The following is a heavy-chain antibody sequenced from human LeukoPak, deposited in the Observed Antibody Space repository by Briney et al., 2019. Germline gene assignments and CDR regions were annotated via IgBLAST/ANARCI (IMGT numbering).Heavy chain of an antibody. CDR2: IYYSGST. CDR1: GGSTSSYY. D-gene: IGHD3-9*01. Sequence: SETLSLTCTVSGGSTSSYYWSWIRQPPGKGLEWNGYIYYSGSTDSNPSLKSRVTISVDTSKNQFSLKLRSVTAADTAVYYCARRPRNDILTGTPFDYWGQGILVTVSS. V-gene: IGHV4-59*01. CDR3: ARRPRNDILTGTPFDY. J-gene: IGHJ4*02.